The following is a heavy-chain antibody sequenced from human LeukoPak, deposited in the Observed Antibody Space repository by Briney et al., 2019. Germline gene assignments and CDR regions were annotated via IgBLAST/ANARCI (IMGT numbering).Heavy chain of an antibody. CDR1: GGSISSYY. V-gene: IGHV4-59*08. D-gene: IGHD5-24*01. CDR2: IYYSGST. CDR3: ARHLSPERWLQSAHYFDY. Sequence: PSETLSLTCTVSGGSISSYYWSWIRQPPGKGLEWIGYIYYSGSTNYNPSLKSRVTISVDTSKNQFSLKLSSVTAADTAVYYCARHLSPERWLQSAHYFDYWGQGTLVTVSS. J-gene: IGHJ4*02.